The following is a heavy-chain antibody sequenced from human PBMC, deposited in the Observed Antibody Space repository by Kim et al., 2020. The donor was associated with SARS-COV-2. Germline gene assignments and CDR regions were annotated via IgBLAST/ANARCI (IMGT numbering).Heavy chain of an antibody. J-gene: IGHJ6*02. CDR3: ARERISAAGDYYGMDV. CDR2: IYHSGST. Sequence: SETLSLTCAVSGGSISSSNWWRWVRQPPGKGLEWIGEIYHSGSTNYNPSLKSRVTISVDKSKNQFSLKLSSVTAADTAVYYCARERISAAGDYYGMDVWGQGTTVTVSS. CDR1: GGSISSSNW. D-gene: IGHD6-13*01. V-gene: IGHV4-4*02.